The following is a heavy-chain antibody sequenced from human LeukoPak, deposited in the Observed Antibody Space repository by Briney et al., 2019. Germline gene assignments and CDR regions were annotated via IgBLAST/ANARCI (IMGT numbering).Heavy chain of an antibody. CDR3: ARQTFPYYDFWSGYYGYFDY. D-gene: IGHD3-3*01. Sequence: SETLSLTCTVSGGSISSSSYYWGWIRQPPGKGLEWIGSIYYSGSTYYNPSLKSRVTTSVDTSKNQFSLKLSSVTAADTAVYYCARQTFPYYDFWSGYYGYFDYWGQGTLVTVSS. CDR1: GGSISSSSYY. J-gene: IGHJ4*02. V-gene: IGHV4-39*01. CDR2: IYYSGST.